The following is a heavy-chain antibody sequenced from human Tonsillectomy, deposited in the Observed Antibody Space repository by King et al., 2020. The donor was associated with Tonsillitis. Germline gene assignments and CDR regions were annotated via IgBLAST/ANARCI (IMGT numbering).Heavy chain of an antibody. Sequence: QLVQSGAEVKKPGASVKVSCKASGYTFTSYDINWVRQATGQGLEWMGWMNPNSGNTGYAQKFQGRVTMTRNTSISTAYMGLSSLRSEDTAVYYCARGAYYYDSSGYRADYWGQGTLVTVSS. CDR2: MNPNSGNT. D-gene: IGHD3-22*01. CDR3: ARGAYYYDSSGYRADY. CDR1: GYTFTSYD. J-gene: IGHJ4*02. V-gene: IGHV1-8*01.